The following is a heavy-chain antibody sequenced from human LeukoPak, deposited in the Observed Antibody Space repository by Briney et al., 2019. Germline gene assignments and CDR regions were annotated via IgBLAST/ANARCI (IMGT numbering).Heavy chain of an antibody. CDR1: GGSISSYY. CDR2: IYSSGST. V-gene: IGHV4-4*07. D-gene: IGHD3-3*01. J-gene: IGHJ4*02. Sequence: PSETLSLTCTVSGGSISSYYWSWIRQPAGEGLQWIGRIYSSGSTNCNPSLKSRVTMSVDTSKNQFSLELSSVTAADTAVYYCARLGSTYYEYYFDYWGQGTLVTVSS. CDR3: ARLGSTYYEYYFDY.